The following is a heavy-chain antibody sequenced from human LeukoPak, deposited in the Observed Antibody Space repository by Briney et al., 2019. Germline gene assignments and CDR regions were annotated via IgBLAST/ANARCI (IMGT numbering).Heavy chain of an antibody. J-gene: IGHJ4*02. CDR3: ARVRDNNSSSSPGVPYYFDY. V-gene: IGHV4-34*01. CDR2: INHSGST. CDR1: GGSFSGYY. D-gene: IGHD6-6*01. Sequence: SETLSLTCAVYGGSFSGYYWSWIRQPPGKGLEWIGEINHSGSTNYNPSLKSRVTISVDTSKNQFSLRLTSVTAADTAVYYCARVRDNNSSSSPGVPYYFDYWGQGTLVTVSS.